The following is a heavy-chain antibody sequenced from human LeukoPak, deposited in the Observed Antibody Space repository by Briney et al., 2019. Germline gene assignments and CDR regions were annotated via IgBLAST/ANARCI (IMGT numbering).Heavy chain of an antibody. Sequence: ASVKVSCKASGYTFTSYYMHWVRQAPGQGLEWMGIINPSGGSAGYAQRFQGRVTMTRDTSTSTVYMELSTLRPEDTAVYYCATSMYYYDSSGLDYWGLGTLVTVSS. CDR2: INPSGGSA. D-gene: IGHD3-22*01. V-gene: IGHV1-46*01. J-gene: IGHJ4*02. CDR3: ATSMYYYDSSGLDY. CDR1: GYTFTSYY.